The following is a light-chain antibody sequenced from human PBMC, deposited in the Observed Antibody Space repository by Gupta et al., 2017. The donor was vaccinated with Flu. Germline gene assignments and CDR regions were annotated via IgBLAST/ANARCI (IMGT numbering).Light chain of an antibody. V-gene: IGLV2-14*04. CDR3: SSYTSGSTFYV. J-gene: IGLJ1*01. Sequence: XXSCXXXSSDVGRSDSVSWYQQHPDKAPKLIIYDVTNRPSGVSGRFSGSKSGNTASLTISGLQAEDETDYYCSSYTSGSTFYVFGTGTKVTVL. CDR2: DVT. CDR1: SSDVGRSDS.